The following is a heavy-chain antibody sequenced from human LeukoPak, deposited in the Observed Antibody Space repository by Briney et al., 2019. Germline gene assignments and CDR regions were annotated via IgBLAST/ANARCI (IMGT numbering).Heavy chain of an antibody. D-gene: IGHD4-17*01. V-gene: IGHV1-69*05. Sequence: HVASVKVSCKASGGTSSSYAITWVRQAPGQGFECMGGIIPMTRTPNYAQKFQGRVTITTDESTHTAYMELRSLRSEDSAVYYCATTLFAYGDLVGPPVYWGQGTLVTVSS. J-gene: IGHJ4*02. CDR3: ATTLFAYGDLVGPPVY. CDR1: GGTSSSYA. CDR2: IIPMTRTP.